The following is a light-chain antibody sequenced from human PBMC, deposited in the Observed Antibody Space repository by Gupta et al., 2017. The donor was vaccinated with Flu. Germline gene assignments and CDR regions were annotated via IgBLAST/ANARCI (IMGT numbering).Light chain of an antibody. V-gene: IGKV1-39*01. CDR3: QHRDSTPIT. Sequence: DIQMTQSPSSLSASVGDRVTITCRASQSISSYLNWYQQKPGKAPKLLIYAASRVQSGVPSRFSGSGSGTDFTLTISRLQPEDFATYYCQHRDSTPITFGQGTLLDIK. CDR2: AAS. CDR1: QSISSY. J-gene: IGKJ5*01.